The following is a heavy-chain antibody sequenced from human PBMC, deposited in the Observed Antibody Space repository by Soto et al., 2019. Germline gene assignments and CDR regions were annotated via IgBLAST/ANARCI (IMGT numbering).Heavy chain of an antibody. Sequence: GGSLRLSCVASGFTFSSYSMNWVRQAPGKGLEWVSSISTGSTYIYYANSLKGRFTISRDNAKNSLYLQMNSLRAEDTAVYYCARSSGFWSGYYTGEPNYMDVWGKGTTVTVSS. CDR2: ISTGSTYI. J-gene: IGHJ6*03. CDR3: ARSSGFWSGYYTGEPNYMDV. CDR1: GFTFSSYS. D-gene: IGHD3-3*01. V-gene: IGHV3-21*01.